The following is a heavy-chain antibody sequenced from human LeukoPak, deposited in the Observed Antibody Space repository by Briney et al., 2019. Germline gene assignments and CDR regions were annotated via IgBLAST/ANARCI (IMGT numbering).Heavy chain of an antibody. CDR3: AKSNGYGLIDY. D-gene: IGHD5-12*01. J-gene: IGHJ4*02. CDR2: IYSSGNT. Sequence: PSETLSLTCAVSGASISSSNYYWGWVRQSPGKGLEWIGNIYSSGNTYYNASLKSRVTMYIDTSKNQFSLKLSSVTAADTAMYYCAKSNGYGLIDYWGQGTLVAVSS. V-gene: IGHV4-39*01. CDR1: GASISSSNYY.